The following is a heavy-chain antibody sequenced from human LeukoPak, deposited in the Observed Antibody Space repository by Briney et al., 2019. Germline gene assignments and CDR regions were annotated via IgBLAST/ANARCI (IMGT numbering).Heavy chain of an antibody. CDR2: IYYSGST. V-gene: IGHV4-39*07. CDR3: ARDLSYVWGSYRSGMDV. D-gene: IGHD3-16*02. CDR1: GGSISSSSYY. Sequence: SETLSLTCTVSGGSISSSSYYWGWIRQPPGKGLEWIGSIYYSGSTYYNPSLKSRVTISVDTSKNQFSLKLSSVTAADTAVYYCARDLSYVWGSYRSGMDVWGQGTTVTVSS. J-gene: IGHJ6*02.